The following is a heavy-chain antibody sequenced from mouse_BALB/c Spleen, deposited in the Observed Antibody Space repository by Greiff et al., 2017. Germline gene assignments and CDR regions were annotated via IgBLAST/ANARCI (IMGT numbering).Heavy chain of an antibody. V-gene: IGHV3-2*02. CDR1: GYSITSDYA. Sequence: EVKLMESGPGLVKPSQSLSLTCTVTGYSITSDYAWNWIRQFPGNKLEWMGYISYSGSTSYNPSLKSRISITRDTSKNQFFLQLNSVTTEDTATYYCARRGSSYYWYFDVWGAGTTVTVSS. CDR2: ISYSGST. CDR3: ARRGSSYYWYFDV. D-gene: IGHD1-1*01. J-gene: IGHJ1*01.